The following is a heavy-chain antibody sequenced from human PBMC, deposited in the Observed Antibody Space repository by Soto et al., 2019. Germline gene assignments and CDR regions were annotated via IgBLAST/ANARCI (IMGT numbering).Heavy chain of an antibody. CDR1: GFTFSNYI. V-gene: IGHV3-21*01. CDR2: ISSDNNYI. J-gene: IGHJ4*02. D-gene: IGHD1-26*01. CDR3: ASRGSGSYYDY. Sequence: RGSLVVSCAASGFTFSNYIMNWVRQAPGKGLEWVSSISSDNNYIYYADSVKGRFTISRDNAKNSLYLQMNSLRAEDMAVYYCASRGSGSYYDYWGPGTMVTVSS.